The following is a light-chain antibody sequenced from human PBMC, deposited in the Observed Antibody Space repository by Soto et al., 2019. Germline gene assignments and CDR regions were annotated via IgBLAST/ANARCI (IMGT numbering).Light chain of an antibody. V-gene: IGKV3-11*01. J-gene: IGKJ2*01. CDR2: DAS. Sequence: EIVLTQSPASLSLSPGERVTLSWRASQSVTSYLDWYQQKPGQAPRLLIYDASNRATGIPARFSGSGSGTDFTLTISSLEPEDFAVYFCQQRTNWPPKYTFGQGTKLEIK. CDR1: QSVTSY. CDR3: QQRTNWPPKYT.